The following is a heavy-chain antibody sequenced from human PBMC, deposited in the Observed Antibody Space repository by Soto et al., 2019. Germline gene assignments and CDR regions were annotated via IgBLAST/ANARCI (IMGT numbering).Heavy chain of an antibody. J-gene: IGHJ5*02. D-gene: IGHD2-15*01. V-gene: IGHV4-31*03. CDR1: GGSISSGGYY. CDR3: ARDYQACSGGSCYWGNWFDP. Sequence: SETLSLTCTVSGGSISSGGYYWSWIRQHPGKGLEWIGYIYYSGSTYYNPSLKSRVTISVDTSKNQFSLKLSSVTAADTAVYYCARDYQACSGGSCYWGNWFDPWGQGTLVTVSS. CDR2: IYYSGST.